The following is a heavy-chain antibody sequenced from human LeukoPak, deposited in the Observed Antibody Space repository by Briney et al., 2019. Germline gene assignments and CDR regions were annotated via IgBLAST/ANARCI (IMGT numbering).Heavy chain of an antibody. V-gene: IGHV4-39*07. Sequence: SETLSLTCTVSGGSISSSGYYWGRIRQPPGKGLEWIGSIYYSGSTYYNPSLKSRVTISVDTSKNQFSLKLSSVTAADTAVYYCARSGYSGYDDDAFDIWGQGTMVTVSS. J-gene: IGHJ3*02. CDR1: GGSISSSGYY. CDR3: ARSGYSGYDDDAFDI. D-gene: IGHD5-12*01. CDR2: IYYSGST.